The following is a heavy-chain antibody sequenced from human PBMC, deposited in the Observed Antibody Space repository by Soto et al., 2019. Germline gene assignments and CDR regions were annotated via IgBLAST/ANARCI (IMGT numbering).Heavy chain of an antibody. Sequence: PGGSLRLSCAASGFTFSSYAMSWVRQAPGKGLEWVSAISGSGGSTYYADSVKGRFTISRDNSKNTLYLQMNSLRAEDTAVYYCARGFGELLFYYYYMDVWGKGTTVTVSS. CDR2: ISGSGGST. CDR1: GFTFSSYA. CDR3: ARGFGELLFYYYYMDV. D-gene: IGHD3-10*01. J-gene: IGHJ6*03. V-gene: IGHV3-23*01.